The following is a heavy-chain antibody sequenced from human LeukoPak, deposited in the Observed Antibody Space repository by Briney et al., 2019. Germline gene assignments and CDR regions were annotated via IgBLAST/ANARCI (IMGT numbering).Heavy chain of an antibody. CDR1: GGSISSSSYY. D-gene: IGHD3-16*02. Sequence: PSETLSLTCTVSGGSISSSSYYWGWIRQPPGKGLEWIGSIYCSGSTYYNPSLKSRVTISVDTSKNQFSLKLSSVTAADTAVYYCARVRLGELSLYFDYWGQGTLVTVSS. CDR2: IYCSGST. J-gene: IGHJ4*02. V-gene: IGHV4-39*01. CDR3: ARVRLGELSLYFDY.